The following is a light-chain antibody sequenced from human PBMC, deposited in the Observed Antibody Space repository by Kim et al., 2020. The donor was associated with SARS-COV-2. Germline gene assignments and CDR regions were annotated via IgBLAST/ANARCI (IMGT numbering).Light chain of an antibody. J-gene: IGLJ1*01. CDR1: SSDVGAYNY. CDR3: SSYSSSSPHV. Sequence: QSALTQPASVSGSPGQSVTISCAGTSSDVGAYNYVSWYQQHPGKAPKLMIYDVTNRPSGVSNCFSGSKSGNTASLSISGLQAEDEADYYCSSYSSSSPHVFGTGTKVTVL. V-gene: IGLV2-14*03. CDR2: DVT.